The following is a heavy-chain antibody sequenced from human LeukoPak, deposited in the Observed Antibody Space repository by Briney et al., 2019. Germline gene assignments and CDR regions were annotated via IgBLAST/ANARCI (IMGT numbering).Heavy chain of an antibody. J-gene: IGHJ3*02. V-gene: IGHV4-61*02. CDR1: GGSISSGSYY. CDR2: IYTSGST. D-gene: IGHD2-2*01. Sequence: SQTLSLTCTVSGGSISSGSYYWSWIRQPAGKGLEWIGRIYTSGSTNYNPSLKSRVTISVDTSKNQFSLKLSSVTAADTAVYYCARFAPLVVPAAMNACDIWGQGTMVTVSS. CDR3: ARFAPLVVPAAMNACDI.